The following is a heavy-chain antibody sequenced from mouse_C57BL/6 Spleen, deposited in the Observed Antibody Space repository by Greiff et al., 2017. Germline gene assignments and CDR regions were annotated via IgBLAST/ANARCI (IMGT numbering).Heavy chain of an antibody. CDR3: ARDSSYNDFDY. V-gene: IGHV1-82*01. D-gene: IGHD1-1*01. CDR2: IYPGDGDT. J-gene: IGHJ4*01. Sequence: VQLQQSGPELVRPGASVKMSCKASGYAFSNSWMNWVKQRPGHGLEWIGDIYPGDGDTTYNGKFKGKATLTADKSSSTAYMKLSSLTSEASAFYICARDSSYNDFDYWGQGTAVTASS. CDR1: GYAFSNSW.